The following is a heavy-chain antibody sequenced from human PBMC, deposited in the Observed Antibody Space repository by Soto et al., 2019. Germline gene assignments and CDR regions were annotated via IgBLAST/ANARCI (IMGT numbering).Heavy chain of an antibody. CDR2: ISAYNGNT. Sequence: ASVKVSCKASGYTFTSYGISWVRQAPGQGLEWMGWISAYNGNTNYAQKLQGRVTMTTDTSTSTAYMELRSLRPDDTAVYYCARDLEDYGDYPSASSAVPLFDYWGPGXLVTVYS. CDR3: ARDLEDYGDYPSASSAVPLFDY. CDR1: GYTFTSYG. V-gene: IGHV1-18*01. J-gene: IGHJ4*02. D-gene: IGHD4-17*01.